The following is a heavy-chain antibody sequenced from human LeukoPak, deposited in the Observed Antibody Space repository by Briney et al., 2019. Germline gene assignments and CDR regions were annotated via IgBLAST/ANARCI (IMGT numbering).Heavy chain of an antibody. V-gene: IGHV4-61*01. CDR3: ARGRRDGYNLEYFDK. CDR2: IYHSGST. CDR1: GGSISTSIYY. J-gene: IGHJ4*02. Sequence: PSETLSLTCTVSGGSISTSIYYWSWIRQPPGKGLEWIGYIYHSGSTKYNPSLKSRVTISVDTSKNQFSLKLSSVTAADTAVYYCARGRRDGYNLEYFDKWGQGTLVTVSS. D-gene: IGHD5-24*01.